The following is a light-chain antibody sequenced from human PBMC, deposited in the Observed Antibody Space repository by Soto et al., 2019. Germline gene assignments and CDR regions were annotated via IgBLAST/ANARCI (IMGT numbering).Light chain of an antibody. Sequence: EIVLTQSPDTLSLSPGERATLSCRASQSVSSALLAWYQRKPGQAPRLLIYRASTRATGIPDRFTGSGSGTDFTLTISRLEPEDFAVYYCQQYESSPLTFGGGTKVEIK. J-gene: IGKJ4*01. CDR3: QQYESSPLT. CDR2: RAS. V-gene: IGKV3-20*01. CDR1: QSVSSAL.